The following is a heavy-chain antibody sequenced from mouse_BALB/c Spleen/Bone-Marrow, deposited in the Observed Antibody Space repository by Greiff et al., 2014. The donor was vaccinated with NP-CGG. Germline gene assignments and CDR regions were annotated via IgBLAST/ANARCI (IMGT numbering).Heavy chain of an antibody. Sequence: QVQLQQSGPGLVKPSQSLSITCTVSGFSLTTYGLHWVRQSPGKGLEWLGVIWSGGGTDYNAAFISRLIITKDNSKSQVFFKMNSLQTNDTAMYYCARKGYTGYFDVWGAGTTVTVSP. J-gene: IGHJ1*01. D-gene: IGHD2-2*01. V-gene: IGHV2-2*02. CDR1: GFSLTTYG. CDR2: IWSGGGT. CDR3: ARKGYTGYFDV.